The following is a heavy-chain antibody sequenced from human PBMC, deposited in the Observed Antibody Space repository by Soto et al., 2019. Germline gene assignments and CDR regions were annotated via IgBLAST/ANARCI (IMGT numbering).Heavy chain of an antibody. D-gene: IGHD6-13*01. Sequence: LRLSCAASGFTVSSNYMSWVRQAPGKGLEWVSVIYSGGSTYYADSVKGRFTISRDNSKNTLYLQMNSLRAEDTAVYYCARMGGAAAGPYYYYGMDVWGQGTTVTVSS. CDR1: GFTVSSNY. V-gene: IGHV3-53*01. CDR3: ARMGGAAAGPYYYYGMDV. CDR2: IYSGGST. J-gene: IGHJ6*02.